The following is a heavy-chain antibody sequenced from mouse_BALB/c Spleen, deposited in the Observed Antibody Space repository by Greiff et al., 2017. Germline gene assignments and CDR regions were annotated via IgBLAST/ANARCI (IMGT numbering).Heavy chain of an antibody. V-gene: IGHV14-1*02. CDR3: ARGEGPYFDV. Sequence: VQLQQSGAELVRPGALVKLSCKASGFNIKDYYMHWVKQRPEQGLEWIGWIDPENGNTIYDPKFQGKASITADTSSNTAYLQLSSLTSEDTAVYYCARGEGPYFDVWGAGTTVTVSS. CDR2: IDPENGNT. J-gene: IGHJ1*01. CDR1: GFNIKDYY.